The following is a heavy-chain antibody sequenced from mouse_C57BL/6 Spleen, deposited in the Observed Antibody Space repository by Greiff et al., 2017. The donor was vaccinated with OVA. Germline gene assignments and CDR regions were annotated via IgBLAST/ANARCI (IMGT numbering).Heavy chain of an antibody. J-gene: IGHJ1*03. CDR1: GYSFTDYN. Sequence: VQLQQSGPELVKPGASVKISCKASGYSFTDYNMNWVKQSNGKSLEWIAVINPNYGTTSYNQKFKGKATLTVDQSSSTAYMQLNSLTSEDSAVYYCARGGYYGSSYGWYFDVWGTGTTVTVSS. D-gene: IGHD1-1*01. CDR2: INPNYGTT. CDR3: ARGGYYGSSYGWYFDV. V-gene: IGHV1-39*01.